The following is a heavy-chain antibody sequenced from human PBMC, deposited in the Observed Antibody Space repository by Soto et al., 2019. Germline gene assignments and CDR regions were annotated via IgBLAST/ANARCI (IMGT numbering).Heavy chain of an antibody. CDR2: ISASGSST. Sequence: GGSLRLSCAASGFTFSSSGMVWVRQTPAKGLEWVATISASGSSTDYLDSVKGRFSISRDNSRNILFLQMNSLRVDDMAVYYCASATVPTEYWGQGTQVTVSS. V-gene: IGHV3-23*01. J-gene: IGHJ4*02. CDR3: ASATVPTEY. CDR1: GFTFSSSG. D-gene: IGHD2-21*02.